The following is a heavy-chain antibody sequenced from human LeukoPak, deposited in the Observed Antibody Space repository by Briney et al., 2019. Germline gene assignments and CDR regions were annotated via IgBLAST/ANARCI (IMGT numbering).Heavy chain of an antibody. V-gene: IGHV1-46*01. D-gene: IGHD6-19*01. CDR2: INPNSGST. J-gene: IGHJ6*03. Sequence: WASVKVSCKASGYTFTGYYMHWVRQAPGQGLEWMGWINPNSGSTSYAQKFQGRVTMTRDMSTSTVYMELSSLRSEDTAVYYCARDGYSSGPYYYYYMDAWGKGTTVTVSS. CDR1: GYTFTGYY. CDR3: ARDGYSSGPYYYYYMDA.